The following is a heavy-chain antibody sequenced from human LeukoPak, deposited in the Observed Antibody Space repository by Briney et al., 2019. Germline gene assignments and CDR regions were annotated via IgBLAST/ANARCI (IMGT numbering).Heavy chain of an antibody. CDR1: GFTFSSYA. D-gene: IGHD3-3*01. CDR2: ISGSGGST. CDR3: AKDPRSSDFWSGYYLNWFDP. Sequence: GGSLRLSCAASGFTFSSYAMSWVRQAPGKGLEWVSAISGSGGSTYYADSVKGRFTISRDNSKNTLYLQMNSLRAEDTAVYYCAKDPRSSDFWSGYYLNWFDPWGQGTLVTVST. V-gene: IGHV3-23*01. J-gene: IGHJ5*02.